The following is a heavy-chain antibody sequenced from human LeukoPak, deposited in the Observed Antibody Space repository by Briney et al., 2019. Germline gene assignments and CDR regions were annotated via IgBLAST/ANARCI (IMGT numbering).Heavy chain of an antibody. CDR2: ITSSGST. CDR3: AKDLYGDYDFDC. Sequence: TGASLRLSCAASGFTFNNYAMNWVRQAPGKGLKWVSVITSSGSTYYADSVKGRFTISRDNSKNTLYLQMNSLRAEDTAIYYCAKDLYGDYDFDCWGRGTLVTVSS. V-gene: IGHV3-23*01. D-gene: IGHD4-17*01. CDR1: GFTFNNYA. J-gene: IGHJ4*02.